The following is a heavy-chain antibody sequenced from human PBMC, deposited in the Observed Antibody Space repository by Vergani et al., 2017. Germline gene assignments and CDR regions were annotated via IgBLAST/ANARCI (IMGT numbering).Heavy chain of an antibody. Sequence: EVQLLESGGGLVQPGGSLRLSCEASGFSFPGYAMSWVRQAPGKGLEWVSSVNGRSATPYYADSVKGRFIISRDNSKNTLHLQMNSLRADDTAVYYCTKGRRGYTGYFLDYWRQG. D-gene: IGHD5-12*01. CDR1: GFSFPGYA. J-gene: IGHJ4*02. CDR2: VNGRSATP. V-gene: IGHV3-23*01. CDR3: TKGRRGYTGYFLDY.